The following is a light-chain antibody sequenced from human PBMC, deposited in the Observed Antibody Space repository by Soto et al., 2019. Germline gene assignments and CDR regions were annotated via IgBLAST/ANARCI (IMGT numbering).Light chain of an antibody. V-gene: IGLV2-14*01. CDR1: SSDVGGYNY. CDR3: SLYTSSSTLYV. J-gene: IGLJ1*01. Sequence: QSALTQPASVSGSPGQSITISCTGTSSDVGGYNYVSWYQQHPGKAPKLMIYDVSNRPSGVSNRFSGSKSGNTASLTISGLQAEDVADYYCSLYTSSSTLYVFGTGTKLTVL. CDR2: DVS.